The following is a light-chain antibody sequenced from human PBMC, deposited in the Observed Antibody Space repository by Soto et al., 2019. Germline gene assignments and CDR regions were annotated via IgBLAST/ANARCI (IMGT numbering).Light chain of an antibody. J-gene: IGLJ2*01. CDR3: QSYDSIWSLV. CDR1: SSNIGAGYD. V-gene: IGLV1-40*01. CDR2: GNS. Sequence: QSVLTQPPSVSGAPGQRVTISCTGSSSNIGAGYDVHWYQQLPGTAPKLLIYGNSNRPSGVPDRFSGSKSGTSASLAITGLQAEDEADYYCQSYDSIWSLVFGGGTQLTVL.